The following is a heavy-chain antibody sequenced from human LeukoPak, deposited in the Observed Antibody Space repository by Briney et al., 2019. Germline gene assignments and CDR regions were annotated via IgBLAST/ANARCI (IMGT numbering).Heavy chain of an antibody. Sequence: GGSLRLSCAASGFTFSSYEMNWVRQAPGKGLEWVSSISSSSSYIYYADSVKGRFTISRDNAKNSLYLQMNSLRAEDTAVYYCARVGGYGDFDYWGQGTLVTVSS. CDR3: ARVGGYGDFDY. D-gene: IGHD3-22*01. CDR1: GFTFSSYE. V-gene: IGHV3-21*01. J-gene: IGHJ4*02. CDR2: ISSSSSYI.